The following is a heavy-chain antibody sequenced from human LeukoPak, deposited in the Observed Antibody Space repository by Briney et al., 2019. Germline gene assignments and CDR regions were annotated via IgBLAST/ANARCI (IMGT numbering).Heavy chain of an antibody. D-gene: IGHD3-10*01. V-gene: IGHV3-30*02. CDR3: AAYYYGSGSYLH. CDR1: GFTFSSYS. Sequence: PGGSLRLSCAASGFTFSSYSMHWVRQAPGKGLEWVAFIRYDGSNKYYADSVKGRFTISRDNSKNTLYLQMNSLRAEDTAVYYCAAYYYGSGSYLHWGQGTLVTVSS. CDR2: IRYDGSNK. J-gene: IGHJ4*02.